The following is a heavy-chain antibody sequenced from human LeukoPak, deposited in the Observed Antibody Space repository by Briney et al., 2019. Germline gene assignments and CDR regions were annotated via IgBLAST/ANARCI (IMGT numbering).Heavy chain of an antibody. J-gene: IGHJ6*03. D-gene: IGHD4-17*01. CDR3: AREDGDYEPFYMDV. Sequence: SSETLSLTCAVYGTSFSGYYWTWIRQPPGKGLEWIGEINHSGSTNYNPSLKSRISISIDTSKNQFSLKLSSVTAADTAVYYCAREDGDYEPFYMDVWGKGTTVTVSS. V-gene: IGHV4-34*01. CDR1: GTSFSGYY. CDR2: INHSGST.